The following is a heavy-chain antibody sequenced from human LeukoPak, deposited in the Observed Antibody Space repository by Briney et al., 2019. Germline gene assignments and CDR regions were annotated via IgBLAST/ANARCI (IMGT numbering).Heavy chain of an antibody. CDR2: ISVSGSNT. J-gene: IGHJ4*02. D-gene: IGHD3-3*01. CDR3: ARGVDFWSGYYTEYYFDY. CDR1: GFTFTNYV. V-gene: IGHV3-23*01. Sequence: GGSLRLSCAASGFTFTNYVMTWVRQAPGKGLEWVSGISVSGSNTYYADSVKGRFTISRDNSKDTLSLQMNSLRVEDSAIYYCARGVDFWSGYYTEYYFDYWGQGTLVTVSS.